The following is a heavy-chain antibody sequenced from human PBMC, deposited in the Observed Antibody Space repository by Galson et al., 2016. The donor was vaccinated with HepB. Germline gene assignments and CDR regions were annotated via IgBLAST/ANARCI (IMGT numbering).Heavy chain of an antibody. CDR2: IIPIFGTA. J-gene: IGHJ6*02. D-gene: IGHD2-21*01. V-gene: IGHV1-69*13. CDR3: ARRVIRESYYYYGMDV. Sequence: SVKVSCKASGDTFSSYAISWVRQAPGQGLEWMGGIIPIFGTANYAQKFQGRVTITADQSTSTAYMELSNLRSEDTAVYYCARRVIRESYYYYGMDVWGQGTTVTVSS. CDR1: GDTFSSYA.